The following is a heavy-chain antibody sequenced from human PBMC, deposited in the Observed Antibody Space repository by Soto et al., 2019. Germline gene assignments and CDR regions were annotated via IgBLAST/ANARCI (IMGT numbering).Heavy chain of an antibody. CDR1: GGTFSSYS. V-gene: IGHV1-69*01. J-gene: IGHJ4*02. CDR3: ATYYYDSSGYIPGFDY. Sequence: QVQLVQSGAEVKKPGSSVKVSCKASGGTFSSYSISWVRQAPGQGLEWMGGIIPIFGTANYAQKCQGRVTITADESTSTAYMELSSLRSEDTAVYYCATYYYDSSGYIPGFDYWGQGTLVTVSS. D-gene: IGHD3-22*01. CDR2: IIPIFGTA.